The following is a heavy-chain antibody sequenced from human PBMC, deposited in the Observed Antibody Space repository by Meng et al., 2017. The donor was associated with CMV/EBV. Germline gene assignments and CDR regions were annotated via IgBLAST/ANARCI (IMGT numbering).Heavy chain of an antibody. D-gene: IGHD3-3*01. V-gene: IGHV3-21*01. CDR2: ISSSSSYI. J-gene: IGHJ5*02. CDR1: SYS. Sequence: SYSMNWVRQAPGKGLEWVSSISSSSSYIYYADSVKGRFTISRDYAKNSLYLQMNSLRAEDTAVYYCARDGYYDFWSGYYAKNWFDPWGQGTLVTVSS. CDR3: ARDGYYDFWSGYYAKNWFDP.